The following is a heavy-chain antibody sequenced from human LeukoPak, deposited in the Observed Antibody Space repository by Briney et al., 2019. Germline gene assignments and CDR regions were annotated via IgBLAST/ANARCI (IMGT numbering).Heavy chain of an antibody. Sequence: GASVKVSCKASGYTFTGYYMHWVRQAPGQGLEWMGWINPNSGGTNYAQKFQGRVTMTRDTSISTAYMELSRLRSDDTAVYYCARASLSLSGRGGAFDIWGQGTMVTVSS. V-gene: IGHV1-2*02. CDR2: INPNSGGT. CDR3: ARASLSLSGRGGAFDI. CDR1: GYTFTGYY. D-gene: IGHD3-10*01. J-gene: IGHJ3*02.